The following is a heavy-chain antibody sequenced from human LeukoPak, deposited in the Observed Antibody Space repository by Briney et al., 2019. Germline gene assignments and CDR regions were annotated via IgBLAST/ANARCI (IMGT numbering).Heavy chain of an antibody. D-gene: IGHD1-20*01. CDR1: GGSISSGESY. CDR3: ARSGITGTTYDY. V-gene: IGHV4-30-4*01. J-gene: IGHJ4*02. CDR2: IYYSGST. Sequence: SETLSLTCTVSGGSISSGESYWNWIRQPPGKGLEWIGHIYYSGSTYYNPSLKSRVTISVDRSKNQFSLKLSSVTAADTAVYYCARSGITGTTYDYWGQGTLVTVSS.